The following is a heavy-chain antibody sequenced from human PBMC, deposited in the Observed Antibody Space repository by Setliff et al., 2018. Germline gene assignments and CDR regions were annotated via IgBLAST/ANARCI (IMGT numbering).Heavy chain of an antibody. CDR2: ISPYTGNA. J-gene: IGHJ6*01. Sequence: ASVKVSCKASGYTFTDYGVTWVRQAPGQGLEWVGWISPYTGNAYYAPKFQGRVTMTTDTSTSTAYMELRSLRSDDAAVYYCARERDYDGMNYYGMDVWGQGTTVTVSS. V-gene: IGHV1-18*01. D-gene: IGHD3-22*01. CDR3: ARERDYDGMNYYGMDV. CDR1: GYTFTDYG.